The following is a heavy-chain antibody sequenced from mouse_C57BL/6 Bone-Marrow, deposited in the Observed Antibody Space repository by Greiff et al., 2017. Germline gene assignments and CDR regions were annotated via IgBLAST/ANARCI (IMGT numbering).Heavy chain of an antibody. Sequence: EVQVVESGGGLVKPGGSLKLSCAASGFTFSSYAMSWVRQTPGKRLEWVATISDGGSSTYYPDNVKGRFTISRDNAKNNLYLQMSHLKSEDTAMYYCARGGGSPAWFAYWGQGTLVTVAA. D-gene: IGHD1-1*02. CDR2: ISDGGSST. CDR1: GFTFSSYA. J-gene: IGHJ3*01. V-gene: IGHV5-4*01. CDR3: ARGGGSPAWFAY.